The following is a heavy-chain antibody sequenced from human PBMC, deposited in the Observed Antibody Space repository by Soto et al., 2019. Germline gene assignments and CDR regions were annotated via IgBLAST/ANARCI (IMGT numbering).Heavy chain of an antibody. CDR3: ARDRAGHLDY. CDR1: GFTFSSYG. V-gene: IGHV3-33*01. Sequence: QVQLVESGGGVVQPVRSLRLSCAPSGFTFSSYGMHWVRQAQGKGLEWVAVIWYDGSNKYYADSVKGRFTISRDNSKNTLYLQMNSLRAEDTAVYYCARDRAGHLDYWGQGTLVIVSS. D-gene: IGHD6-13*01. J-gene: IGHJ4*02. CDR2: IWYDGSNK.